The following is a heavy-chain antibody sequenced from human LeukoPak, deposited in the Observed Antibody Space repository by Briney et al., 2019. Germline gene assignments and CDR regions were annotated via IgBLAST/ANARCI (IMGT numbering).Heavy chain of an antibody. V-gene: IGHV3-48*03. CDR1: GFTFSSYE. D-gene: IGHD4-17*01. Sequence: PGGSLRLSCAASGFTFSSYEMNWVRQAPGKGLEWVSYISSSGSTIYYADSVKGRFTISRDNAKNSLYLQMNSLRAEDTAVYYCARERFGLRRGGTTVTPGRHNWFDPWGQGTLVTVSS. CDR3: ARERFGLRRGGTTVTPGRHNWFDP. J-gene: IGHJ5*02. CDR2: ISSSGSTI.